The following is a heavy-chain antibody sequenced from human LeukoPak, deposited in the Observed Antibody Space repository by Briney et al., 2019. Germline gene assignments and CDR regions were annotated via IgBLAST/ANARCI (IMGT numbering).Heavy chain of an antibody. CDR2: ISYDGSNK. V-gene: IGHV3-30-3*01. CDR1: GFTFSSYA. J-gene: IGHJ3*02. Sequence: PGGSLRLSCAASGFTFSSYAMHWVRQAPGKGLEWVAVISYDGSNKYYADPVKGRFTISRDNSKNTLYLQMNSLRAEDTAVYYCARGGATVVTDAFDIWGQGTMVTVSS. CDR3: ARGGATVVTDAFDI. D-gene: IGHD4-23*01.